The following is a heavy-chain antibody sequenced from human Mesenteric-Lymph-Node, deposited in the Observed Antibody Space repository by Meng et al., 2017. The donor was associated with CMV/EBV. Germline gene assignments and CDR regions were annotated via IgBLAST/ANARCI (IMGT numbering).Heavy chain of an antibody. D-gene: IGHD2-21*02. Sequence: GESLKISCAASGFTFSSYGMHWVRQAPGKGLEWVAFIRYDGSNKYYADSVKGRFTISRDNSKNTLYLQMNSLRAEDTAVYYCAKDLRVTETKNYYYYYGMDVWGQGTTVTSP. CDR1: GFTFSSYG. J-gene: IGHJ6*02. CDR3: AKDLRVTETKNYYYYYGMDV. V-gene: IGHV3-30*02. CDR2: IRYDGSNK.